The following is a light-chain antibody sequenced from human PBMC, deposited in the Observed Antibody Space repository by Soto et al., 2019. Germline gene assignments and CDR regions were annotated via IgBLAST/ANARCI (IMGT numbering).Light chain of an antibody. CDR1: QSVDSH. CDR3: QQRNDWPIT. CDR2: GAS. Sequence: ESVCTQSPTSPSFSPGERATLSCRASQSVDSHLVWYQQKPGQAPRLLIFGASNRATGIPARFSGSGSGTDFTLAINRLEPDDFAVYYCQQRNDWPITFGQGTRRRL. V-gene: IGKV3-11*01. J-gene: IGKJ5*01.